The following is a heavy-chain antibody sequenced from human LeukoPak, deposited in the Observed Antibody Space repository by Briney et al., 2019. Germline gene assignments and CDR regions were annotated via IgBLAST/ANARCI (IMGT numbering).Heavy chain of an antibody. CDR1: GFTLSSYW. J-gene: IGHJ6*02. CDR3: ARDRDGMDV. V-gene: IGHV3-7*01. Sequence: GGSLRLSCAASGFTLSSYWMSWVRQAPGKGLEWVANIKQDGSEKYYVDSVKGRFTISRDNAKNSLYLQMNSLRAEDTAVYYCARDRDGMDVWGQGTTVTVSS. CDR2: IKQDGSEK.